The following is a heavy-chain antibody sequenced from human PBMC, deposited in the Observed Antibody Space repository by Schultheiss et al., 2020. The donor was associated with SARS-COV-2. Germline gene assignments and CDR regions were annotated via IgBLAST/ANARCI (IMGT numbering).Heavy chain of an antibody. CDR1: GFTFSSYG. Sequence: GGSLRLSCAASGFTFSSYGMHWVRQAPGKGLAWVAVISYDGSNKYYADSVMGRFTITRDNAKNTLYLQMNSLRAEDTAVYYCARDRNIVATITLDYWGLGRVVTVS. J-gene: IGHJ4*02. V-gene: IGHV3-30*03. CDR2: ISYDGSNK. CDR3: ARDRNIVATITLDY. D-gene: IGHD5-12*01.